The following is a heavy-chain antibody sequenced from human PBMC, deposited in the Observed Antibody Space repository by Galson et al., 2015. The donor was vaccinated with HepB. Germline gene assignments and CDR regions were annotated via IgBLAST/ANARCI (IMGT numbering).Heavy chain of an antibody. CDR1: GGSSSGYY. Sequence: ETLSLTCAVYGGSSSGYYWSWIRQPPGKGLEWIGEINHSGSTNYNPSLKSRVTISVDTSKNQFSLKLSSVTAADTAVYYCARVTRYNYGLHHWGQGTLVTVSS. CDR3: ARVTRYNYGLHH. D-gene: IGHD3-22*01. V-gene: IGHV4-34*01. CDR2: INHSGST. J-gene: IGHJ5*02.